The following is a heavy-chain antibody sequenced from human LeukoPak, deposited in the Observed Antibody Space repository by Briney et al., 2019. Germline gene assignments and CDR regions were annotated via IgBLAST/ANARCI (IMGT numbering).Heavy chain of an antibody. Sequence: GESLKISCKGSGYSFTSYWIGWVRQVPGKGLEWMGIIYPGDSDTRYSPSFQGQVTISADKSISTAYLQWSSLKASDTAMYYCARTAVAGTGGWYFDLWGRGTLVTVSS. V-gene: IGHV5-51*01. J-gene: IGHJ2*01. CDR2: IYPGDSDT. CDR1: GYSFTSYW. CDR3: ARTAVAGTGGWYFDL. D-gene: IGHD6-19*01.